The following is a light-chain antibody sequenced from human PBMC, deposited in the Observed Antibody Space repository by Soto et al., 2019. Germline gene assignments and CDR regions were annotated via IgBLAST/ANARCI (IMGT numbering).Light chain of an antibody. CDR1: SSNIGSNP. Sequence: QSVLTQPPSASGTPGQRVTISCSGSSSNIGSNPVSWYQHLPGTAPKVLIFTNNQRPSGVPDRVSGSKSGTSASLAISGLWSEDEAHYYCAAWDDSLEGVVLGGGTKVTVL. CDR3: AAWDDSLEGVV. CDR2: TNN. V-gene: IGLV1-44*01. J-gene: IGLJ3*02.